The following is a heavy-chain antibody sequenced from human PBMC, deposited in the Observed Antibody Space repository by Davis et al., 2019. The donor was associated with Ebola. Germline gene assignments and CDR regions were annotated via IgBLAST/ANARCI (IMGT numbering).Heavy chain of an antibody. CDR3: ARARIAVAGTPVILYYYYGMDV. Sequence: MPGGSLRLSCAVYGGSFSGYHWSWIRQPPGKGLEWIGEINVSGGTTYNPSLRSRVIISVDTSKNQFSLRLSSVTAADTAVYYCARARIAVAGTPVILYYYYGMDVWGQGTTVTVSS. CDR1: GGSFSGYH. V-gene: IGHV4-34*01. CDR2: INVSGGT. J-gene: IGHJ6*02. D-gene: IGHD6-19*01.